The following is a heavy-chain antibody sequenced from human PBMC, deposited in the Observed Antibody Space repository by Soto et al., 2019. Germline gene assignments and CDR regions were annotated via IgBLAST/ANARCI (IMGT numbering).Heavy chain of an antibody. CDR2: IYSGGTT. V-gene: IGHV3-66*01. J-gene: IGHJ4*02. Sequence: GGSLRLSCAASGFTVSSNYMSWVRQAPGKGLEWVSVIYSGGTTYYADSVKGRFTISRDNSKNTLYLQMNSLRVEDTAMYYCARDSEFLPAKDFWGKGTLVTVYS. CDR1: GFTVSSNY. CDR3: ARDSEFLPAKDF. D-gene: IGHD6-25*01.